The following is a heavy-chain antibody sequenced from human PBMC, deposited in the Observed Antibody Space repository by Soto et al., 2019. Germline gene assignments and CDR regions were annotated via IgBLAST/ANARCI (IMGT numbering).Heavy chain of an antibody. CDR2: INAYNGYT. V-gene: IGHV1-18*04. CDR3: ARDDCTNGVCYIGY. J-gene: IGHJ4*02. CDR1: GYSFISYG. Sequence: ASVKVSCKASGYSFISYGINWVRQAPGQGLEWMGWINAYNGYTNYAQKLQGRVTLTADTSTSTAYMELRSLRSDDTAVHFCARDDCTNGVCYIGYWGQGTLVTVSS. D-gene: IGHD2-8*01.